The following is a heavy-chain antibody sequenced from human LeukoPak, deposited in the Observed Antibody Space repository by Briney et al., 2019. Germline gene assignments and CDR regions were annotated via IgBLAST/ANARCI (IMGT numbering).Heavy chain of an antibody. CDR3: ARDPAHYYDSSGYLAYFDY. J-gene: IGHJ4*02. Sequence: PGGSLRLSCAASGFTFSSYEMNWVRQAPGKGLEWVSSISSSSSYIYYADSVKGRFTISRDNAKNSLYLQMNSLRAEDTAVYYCARDPAHYYDSSGYLAYFDYWGQGTLVTVSS. CDR2: ISSSSSYI. V-gene: IGHV3-21*01. CDR1: GFTFSSYE. D-gene: IGHD3-22*01.